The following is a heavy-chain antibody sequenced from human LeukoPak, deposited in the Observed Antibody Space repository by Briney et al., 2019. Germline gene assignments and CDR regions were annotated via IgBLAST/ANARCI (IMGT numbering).Heavy chain of an antibody. CDR3: ATSHADDILTG. V-gene: IGHV3-66*02. CDR1: GFTVSSNY. J-gene: IGHJ4*02. D-gene: IGHD3-9*01. CDR2: IDSGGST. Sequence: HSRGSLRLSCAASGFTVSSNYMSWVRQAPGKGLEWVSVIDSGGSTYYADSVKGRFTISRDNSKNTLYLQMNSLRAEDTAVYYCATSHADDILTGWGQGTLVTVSS.